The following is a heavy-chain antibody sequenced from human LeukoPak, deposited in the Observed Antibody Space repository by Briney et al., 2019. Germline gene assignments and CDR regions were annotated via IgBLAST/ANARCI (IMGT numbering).Heavy chain of an antibody. D-gene: IGHD6-13*01. CDR3: ARDGGSSWYHDYYYYYMDV. Sequence: GGSLRLSCAASGFTFSDYGMHWVRQAPGKGLEWVAFIRYDGSNKYYADSVKGRFTISRDNSKNTVYLQMNSLRAEDTAVYYCARDGGSSWYHDYYYYYMDVWGKGTTVTVSS. CDR1: GFTFSDYG. V-gene: IGHV3-30*02. J-gene: IGHJ6*03. CDR2: IRYDGSNK.